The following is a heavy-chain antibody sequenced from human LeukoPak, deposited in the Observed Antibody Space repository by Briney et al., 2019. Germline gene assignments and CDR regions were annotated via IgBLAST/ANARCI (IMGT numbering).Heavy chain of an antibody. Sequence: GGSLRLSCAASGFTFSSCSMNWVRQAPGKGLEWVSSISSSSSYIYYADSVKGRFTISRDNAKNSLYLQMNSLRAEDTAVYYCARGRRYYDSSGYRYYYMDVWGKGTTVTVSS. J-gene: IGHJ6*03. D-gene: IGHD3-22*01. CDR1: GFTFSSCS. V-gene: IGHV3-21*01. CDR3: ARGRRYYDSSGYRYYYMDV. CDR2: ISSSSSYI.